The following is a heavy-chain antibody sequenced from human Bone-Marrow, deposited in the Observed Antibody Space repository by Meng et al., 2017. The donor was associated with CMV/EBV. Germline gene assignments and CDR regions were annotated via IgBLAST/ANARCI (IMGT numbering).Heavy chain of an antibody. CDR2: INSDGSST. CDR1: GFTFSSYW. D-gene: IGHD2-2*01. J-gene: IGHJ6*02. Sequence: GGSLRLSCAASGFTFSSYWMHWVRQAPGKGLVWVSRINSDGSSTSYADSVKGRFTISRDNAKNTLYLQMNSLRAEDTAVYYCARDRGRSYCSSTSCRITPSYGMDVCGQGTTVTASS. V-gene: IGHV3-74*01. CDR3: ARDRGRSYCSSTSCRITPSYGMDV.